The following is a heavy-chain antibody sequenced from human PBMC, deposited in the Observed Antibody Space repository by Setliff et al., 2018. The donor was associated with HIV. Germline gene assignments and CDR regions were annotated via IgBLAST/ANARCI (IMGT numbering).Heavy chain of an antibody. Sequence: GGSLRLSCAASGFTFSNFWMDWVRRAPGKGLEWVATIKKDGSEIYYVDSVKGRFTISRDNARTSLYLEMSSLRVEDTAVYLCANLWEVGAWGQGTLVTVSS. D-gene: IGHD1-26*01. CDR2: IKKDGSEI. J-gene: IGHJ5*02. CDR1: GFTFSNFW. V-gene: IGHV3-7*03. CDR3: ANLWEVGA.